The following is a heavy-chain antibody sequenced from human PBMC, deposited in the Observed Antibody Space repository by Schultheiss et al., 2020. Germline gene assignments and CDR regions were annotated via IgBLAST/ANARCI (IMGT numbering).Heavy chain of an antibody. Sequence: SETLSLTCAVYGGSFSGYYWTWIRQSPEKGLEWIGEITPSGTTNCQSSLRSRLTISVDMSKNQISLRLTYVTAADTAVYYCARGLGSGWTDYWGQGTLVTVSS. CDR3: ARGLGSGWTDY. V-gene: IGHV4-34*01. CDR2: ITPSGTT. CDR1: GGSFSGYY. J-gene: IGHJ4*02. D-gene: IGHD6-19*01.